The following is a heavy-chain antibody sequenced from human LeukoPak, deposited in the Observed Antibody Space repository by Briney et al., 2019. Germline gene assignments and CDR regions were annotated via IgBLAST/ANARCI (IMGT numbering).Heavy chain of an antibody. CDR1: GFTFSSYS. D-gene: IGHD3-22*01. CDR3: ARDHGYDSSGYYYVFDY. J-gene: IGHJ4*02. Sequence: GGSLRLSCAASGFTFSSYSMNWVRQAPGKGLEWVSSISSSSSDIYHADSVKGRFTISRDNAKNSLYLQMNSLRAEDTAVYYCARDHGYDSSGYYYVFDYWGQGTLVTVSS. CDR2: ISSSSSDI. V-gene: IGHV3-21*01.